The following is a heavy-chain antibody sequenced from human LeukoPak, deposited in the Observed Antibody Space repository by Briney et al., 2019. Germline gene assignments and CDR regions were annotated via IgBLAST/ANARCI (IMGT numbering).Heavy chain of an antibody. Sequence: SVKVSCKAPGGTFSSYTISWVRQAPGQGLEWMGRIIPILGIANYAQKFQGRVTITADKSTSTAYMELSSLRSEDTAVYYCARESSLSQGVPFDYWGQGTLVTVSS. CDR1: GGTFSSYT. CDR3: ARESSLSQGVPFDY. V-gene: IGHV1-69*04. J-gene: IGHJ4*02. D-gene: IGHD2-2*01. CDR2: IIPILGIA.